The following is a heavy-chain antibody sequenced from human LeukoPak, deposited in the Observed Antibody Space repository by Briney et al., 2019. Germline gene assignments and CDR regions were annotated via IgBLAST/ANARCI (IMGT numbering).Heavy chain of an antibody. Sequence: ASVKVSCKASGGTFSSYAISWVRQAPGQGLEWMGRIIPIFGTANYAQKFQGRVTITTGESTSTAYMELSSLRSEDTAVYYCARASVNILTGYYTDYWGQGTLVTASS. CDR2: IIPIFGTA. J-gene: IGHJ4*02. V-gene: IGHV1-69*05. CDR3: ARASVNILTGYYTDY. D-gene: IGHD3-9*01. CDR1: GGTFSSYA.